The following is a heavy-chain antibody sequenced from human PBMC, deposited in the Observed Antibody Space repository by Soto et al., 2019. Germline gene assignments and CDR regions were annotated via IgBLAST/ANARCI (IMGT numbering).Heavy chain of an antibody. CDR3: ARDSDYDILTGPGYFDY. D-gene: IGHD3-9*01. V-gene: IGHV3-23*01. CDR2: TSGSGGST. J-gene: IGHJ4*02. Sequence: GGSLRLSCAASGFTFSSYAMSWVRQAPGKGLEWVSATSGSGGSTHYADSVKGRFTISRDNSKNTLYLQMNSLRAEDTALYYCARDSDYDILTGPGYFDYWGQGTLVTVSS. CDR1: GFTFSSYA.